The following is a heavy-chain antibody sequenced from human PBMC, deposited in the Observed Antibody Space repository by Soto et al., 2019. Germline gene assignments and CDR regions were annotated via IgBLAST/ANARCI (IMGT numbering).Heavy chain of an antibody. V-gene: IGHV3-21*01. CDR3: ARDYDFWSGRGGMDV. D-gene: IGHD3-3*01. Sequence: GGAPRISFAASGFTFSTYKMNWVRPGPGKGLEWVSSISSSSSYIYYADSVKGRFTISRDNAKNSLYLQMNSLRAEDTAVYYCARDYDFWSGRGGMDVWGQGTTVTVSS. CDR2: ISSSSSYI. J-gene: IGHJ6*02. CDR1: GFTFSTYK.